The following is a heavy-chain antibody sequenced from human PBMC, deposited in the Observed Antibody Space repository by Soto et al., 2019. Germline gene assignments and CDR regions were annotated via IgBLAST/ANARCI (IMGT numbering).Heavy chain of an antibody. J-gene: IGHJ4*02. V-gene: IGHV3-21*01. CDR1: GLTFSIYT. Sequence: EVQLVESGGGLVKPGGSLRLSCAASGLTFSIYTINWVRQAPGKGLEWVSSISSSSSYIYYADSVKGRFTISRDNARISLYLQMNSLRAEDTAVYYCARERGSGYFACWGQGTLVTVSS. CDR3: ARERGSGYFAC. CDR2: ISSSSSYI. D-gene: IGHD3-16*01.